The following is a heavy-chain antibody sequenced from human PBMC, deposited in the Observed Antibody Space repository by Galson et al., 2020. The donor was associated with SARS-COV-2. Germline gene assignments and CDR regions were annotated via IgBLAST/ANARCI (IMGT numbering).Heavy chain of an antibody. D-gene: IGHD3-3*01. Sequence: SETLSLTCAVYGESFSGYFWTWIRQPPGKGLEWIGEITHSGSTNYNPSLKSGVTISVDTSKKQFSLKLTSVTAADTAVYYCARAQFPNDDFWSGYAYFFESWGQGTLVTVSS. J-gene: IGHJ4*02. V-gene: IGHV4-34*01. CDR1: GESFSGYF. CDR2: ITHSGST. CDR3: ARAQFPNDDFWSGYAYFFES.